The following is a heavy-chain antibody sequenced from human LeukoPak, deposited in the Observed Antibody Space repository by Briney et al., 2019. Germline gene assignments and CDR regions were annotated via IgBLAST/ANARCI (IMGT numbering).Heavy chain of an antibody. CDR1: GFTFSSYE. Sequence: GGSLRLSCAASGFTFSSYEMNWVRQAPGKGLEWVSYISSSGSTIYYADSVKGRFTISRDNAKNSLYLQMDSLRAEDTAVYYCARGIAAAGYDYWGQGTLVTVSS. V-gene: IGHV3-48*03. D-gene: IGHD6-13*01. CDR2: ISSSGSTI. J-gene: IGHJ4*02. CDR3: ARGIAAAGYDY.